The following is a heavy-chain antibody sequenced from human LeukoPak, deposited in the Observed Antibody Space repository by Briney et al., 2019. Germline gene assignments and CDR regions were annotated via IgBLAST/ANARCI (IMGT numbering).Heavy chain of an antibody. CDR1: GYIFTSNY. CDR2: ISPGDGTT. V-gene: IGHV1-46*01. J-gene: IGHJ6*02. D-gene: IGHD2-2*01. CDR3: ARFLVVPAADLGDYYYYGMDV. Sequence: GASVKVSCKASGYIFTSNYIHWVRQAPGQGLEWMGVISPGDGTTSYSQKFQGRVTMTTDTSTSTAYMELRSLRSDDTAVYYCARFLVVPAADLGDYYYYGMDVWGQGTTVTVSS.